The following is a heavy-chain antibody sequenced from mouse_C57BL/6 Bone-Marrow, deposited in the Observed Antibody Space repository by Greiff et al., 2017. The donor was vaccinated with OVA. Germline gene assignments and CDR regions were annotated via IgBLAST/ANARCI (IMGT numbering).Heavy chain of an antibody. CDR1: GFTFSSYA. D-gene: IGHD2-3*01. CDR3: TRAPDGYYDY. J-gene: IGHJ2*01. V-gene: IGHV5-9-1*02. Sequence: EVQLVESGEGLVKPGGSLKLSCAASGFTFSSYAMPWVRQTPEKRLEWVAYISSGGDYIYYADTVKGRFTISTDNARNTLYLQMSSLKSEDTAMYYCTRAPDGYYDYWGQGTTLTVSA. CDR2: ISSGGDYI.